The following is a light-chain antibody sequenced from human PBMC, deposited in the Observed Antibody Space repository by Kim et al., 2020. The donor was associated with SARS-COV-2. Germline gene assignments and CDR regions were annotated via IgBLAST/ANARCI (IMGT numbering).Light chain of an antibody. Sequence: GQSVTISCPDGTSNIGLNTVNWYQHRPGTAPKCLIYSNDQRPSGVPDRFSGSKSGTSASLVISGLQSEDEGDYYCAAWDNSLPAYVFGPGTKVTVL. V-gene: IGLV1-44*01. CDR1: TSNIGLNT. J-gene: IGLJ1*01. CDR3: AAWDNSLPAYV. CDR2: SND.